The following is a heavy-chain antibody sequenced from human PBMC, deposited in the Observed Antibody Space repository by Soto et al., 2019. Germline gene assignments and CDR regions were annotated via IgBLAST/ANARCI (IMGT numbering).Heavy chain of an antibody. V-gene: IGHV1-69*06. Sequence: SVKVSCKASGGTFSSYAISWVRQAPGQGLEWMGGIIPIFGTANYAQKFQGRVTITADKSTSTAYMELSSLRSEDTAVYYCASSDSSSWYNWFDPWGQGTLVTVSS. D-gene: IGHD6-13*01. CDR2: IIPIFGTA. CDR3: ASSDSSSWYNWFDP. J-gene: IGHJ5*02. CDR1: GGTFSSYA.